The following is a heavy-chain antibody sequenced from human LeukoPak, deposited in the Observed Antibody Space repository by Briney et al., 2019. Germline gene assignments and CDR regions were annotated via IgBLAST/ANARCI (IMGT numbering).Heavy chain of an antibody. CDR1: GGSFSGYY. D-gene: IGHD6-13*01. Sequence: SETLSLTCAVYGGSFSGYYWSWIRQLPGKGLEWIGEINHSGSTNYNPSLKSRVTTSVDTSKNQFSLKLSSVTAADTAVYYCARGRADGSAAGQYYYYYYGMDVWGQGTTVTVSS. CDR3: ARGRADGSAAGQYYYYYYGMDV. J-gene: IGHJ6*02. CDR2: INHSGST. V-gene: IGHV4-34*01.